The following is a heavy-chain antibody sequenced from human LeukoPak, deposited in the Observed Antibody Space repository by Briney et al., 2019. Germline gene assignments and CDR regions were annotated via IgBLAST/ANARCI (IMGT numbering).Heavy chain of an antibody. CDR1: GYTLTELS. CDR3: ASVVVVVAADAFDI. J-gene: IGHJ3*02. V-gene: IGHV1-8*01. CDR2: MNPNSGNT. D-gene: IGHD2-15*01. Sequence: ASVKVSCKVSGYTLTELSMHWVRQAPGQGLEWMGWMNPNSGNTGYAQKFQGRVTMTRNTSISTAYMELSSLRSEDTAVYYCASVVVVVAADAFDIWGQGTMVTVSS.